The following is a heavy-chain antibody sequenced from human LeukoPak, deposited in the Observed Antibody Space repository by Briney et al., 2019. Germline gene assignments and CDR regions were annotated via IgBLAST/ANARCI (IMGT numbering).Heavy chain of an antibody. J-gene: IGHJ6*02. D-gene: IGHD2-2*01. CDR2: INHSGST. CDR3: ATRYCSSTSCRRGAMDV. V-gene: IGHV4-34*01. Sequence: SETLSLTCAVYGGSFSGYYWSWIRQPPGKGLEWIGEINHSGSTNYNPSLKSRVTISVDTSKNQFSLKLSSVTAADTAVYYCATRYCSSTSCRRGAMDVRGQGTTVTVSS. CDR1: GGSFSGYY.